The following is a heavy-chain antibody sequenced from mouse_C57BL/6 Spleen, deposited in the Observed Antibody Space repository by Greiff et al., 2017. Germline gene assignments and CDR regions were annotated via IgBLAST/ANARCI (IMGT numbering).Heavy chain of an antibody. CDR3: ARKLRRGGYAMDY. Sequence: EVKLMESGGGLVKPGGSLKLSCAASGFTFSDYGMHWVRQAPEKGLEWVAYISSGSSTIYYADTVKGRFTISRYNAKNTLFLQMTSLRSEDTAMYYCARKLRRGGYAMDYWGQGTSVTVSS. V-gene: IGHV5-17*01. CDR1: GFTFSDYG. CDR2: ISSGSSTI. D-gene: IGHD2-4*01. J-gene: IGHJ4*01.